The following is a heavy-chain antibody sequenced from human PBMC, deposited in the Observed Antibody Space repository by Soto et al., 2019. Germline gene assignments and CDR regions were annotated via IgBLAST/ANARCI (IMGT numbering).Heavy chain of an antibody. J-gene: IGHJ4*02. D-gene: IGHD6-19*01. V-gene: IGHV3-23*01. CDR2: ISGSGDST. CDR1: GFTFSTYA. Sequence: EVQLLESGGGLVQPGGSLRLSCAASGFTFSTYAMNWVRQAPGKGLEWVSGISGSGDSTYYADSVKGRFTVSRDNSKNKLYLQMNSLRDEDTAVFYCAKERSSGWSLDYWGQGTLVTVSS. CDR3: AKERSSGWSLDY.